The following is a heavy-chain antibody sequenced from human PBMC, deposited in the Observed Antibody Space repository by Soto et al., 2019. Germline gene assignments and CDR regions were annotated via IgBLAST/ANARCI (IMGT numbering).Heavy chain of an antibody. CDR2: ISWNSGSI. CDR1: GFTFDDYA. V-gene: IGHV3-9*01. Sequence: EVQLVESGGGLVQPGRSLRLSCAASGFTFDDYAMHWVRQAPGKGLEWVSGISWNSGSIGYADSVKGRFTISRDNAKNSLYLQMNSLRAEDTALYYCAKTAYSPYYYYYYMDVWGKGTTVTVSS. CDR3: AKTAYSPYYYYYYMDV. J-gene: IGHJ6*03. D-gene: IGHD5-18*01.